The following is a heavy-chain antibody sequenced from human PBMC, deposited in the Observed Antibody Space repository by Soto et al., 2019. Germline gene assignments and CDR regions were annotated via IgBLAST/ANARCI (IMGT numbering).Heavy chain of an antibody. Sequence: PSETLSLTCSVYGGSFSSFYWSWIRQPPGKGLEWIGEIHHSGSTNYNPSLQSRVTMSVDTSKNQFSLNLSSVTAADTAVYYCARGKEKLYYYENGGYYYENWGQGTLVTVS. CDR2: IHHSGST. CDR3: ARGKEKLYYYENGGYYYEN. CDR1: GGSFSSFY. J-gene: IGHJ4*02. D-gene: IGHD3-22*01. V-gene: IGHV4-34*01.